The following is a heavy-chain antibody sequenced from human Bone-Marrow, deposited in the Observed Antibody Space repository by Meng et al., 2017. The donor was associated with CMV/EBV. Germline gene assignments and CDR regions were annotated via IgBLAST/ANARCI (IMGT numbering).Heavy chain of an antibody. CDR1: SYY. J-gene: IGHJ5*02. V-gene: IGHV4-61*02. Sequence: SYYWSWIRQPAGKGLEWIGRIYTSGSTNYNPSLKSRVTISVDTSKNRFSLKLSSVTAADTAVYYCARELGYCSSTSCYTRRNWFDPWGQGTLVTVSS. CDR2: IYTSGST. D-gene: IGHD2-2*02. CDR3: ARELGYCSSTSCYTRRNWFDP.